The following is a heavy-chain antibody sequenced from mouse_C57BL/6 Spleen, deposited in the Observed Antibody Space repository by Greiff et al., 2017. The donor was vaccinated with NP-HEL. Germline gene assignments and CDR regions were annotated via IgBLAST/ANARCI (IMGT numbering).Heavy chain of an antibody. CDR1: GYAFSSSW. Sequence: VQLQQSGPELVKPGASVKISCKASGYAFSSSWMNWVKQRPGKGLEWIGRIYPGDGDTNYNGKFKGKATLTADKSSSTAYMKLSSLTSEDSAVYFCARSLYGNYWYFDVWGTGTTVTVSS. V-gene: IGHV1-82*01. D-gene: IGHD2-1*01. J-gene: IGHJ1*03. CDR2: IYPGDGDT. CDR3: ARSLYGNYWYFDV.